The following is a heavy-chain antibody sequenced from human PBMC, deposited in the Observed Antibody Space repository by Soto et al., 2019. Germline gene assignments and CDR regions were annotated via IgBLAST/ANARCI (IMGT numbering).Heavy chain of an antibody. D-gene: IGHD1-1*01. Sequence: SETLSLTCTVSGGATSSGDYYWSWIRQPPGKGLEWIGYIYYSGSTSYNPSLKSRVSISIDTSKNQFSLKLNSVTAADTAVYFCARVRNWNHFDYWGRGSLVTVSS. CDR2: IYYSGST. CDR1: GGATSSGDYY. CDR3: ARVRNWNHFDY. V-gene: IGHV4-30-4*01. J-gene: IGHJ4*02.